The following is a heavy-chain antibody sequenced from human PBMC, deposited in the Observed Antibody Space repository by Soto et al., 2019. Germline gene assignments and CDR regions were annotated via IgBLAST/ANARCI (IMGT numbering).Heavy chain of an antibody. Sequence: VQLQESGPGLVKPSQTLSLTCTVSGGSISSAYYYWSLIRQPPGKGLEWIGRIYDSGSTYSHPSLQSQVTISMDTSKNQFSLKLSSVTAADTAVYYCARGPSGDKVDYWGQGTLVTVSS. V-gene: IGHV4-30-4*01. D-gene: IGHD7-27*01. CDR3: ARGPSGDKVDY. CDR2: IYDSGST. CDR1: GGSISSAYYY. J-gene: IGHJ4*02.